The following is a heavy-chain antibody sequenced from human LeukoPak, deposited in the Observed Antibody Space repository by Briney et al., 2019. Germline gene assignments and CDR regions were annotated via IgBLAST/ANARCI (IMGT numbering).Heavy chain of an antibody. J-gene: IGHJ4*02. D-gene: IGHD1-1*01. CDR1: GYTFTNYW. V-gene: IGHV5-51*01. Sequence: GESLKISCKGSGYTFTNYWIAWVRQMPGKGLEWMGTIYPGDSDTRYSSSLQGQVTISADKSISTAYLQWSSLKASDTAMYYCARRFGRTTDYWGQGTLVTVSS. CDR2: IYPGDSDT. CDR3: ARRFGRTTDY.